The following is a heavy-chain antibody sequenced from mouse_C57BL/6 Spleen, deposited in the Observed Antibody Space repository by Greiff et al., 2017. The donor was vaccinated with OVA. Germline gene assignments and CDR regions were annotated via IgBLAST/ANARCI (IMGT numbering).Heavy chain of an antibody. J-gene: IGHJ3*01. CDR1: GYTFTDYE. D-gene: IGHD2-4*01. Sequence: VQLQQSGAELVRPGASVTLSCKASGYTFTDYEMHWVKQTPVHGLEWIGAIDPETGGTAYNQKFKGKAILTADKSSSTAYMELRSLTSEDSAVYYCTRSGIRAWCAYWGQGTLVTVSA. CDR3: TRSGIRAWCAY. V-gene: IGHV1-15*01. CDR2: IDPETGGT.